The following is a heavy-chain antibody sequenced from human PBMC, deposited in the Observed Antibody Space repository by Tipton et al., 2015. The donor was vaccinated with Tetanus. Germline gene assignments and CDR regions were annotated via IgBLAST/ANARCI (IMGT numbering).Heavy chain of an antibody. Sequence: QLVQSGGGLVQSDRSLRLSCVASGFPFGDCAVHWVRQAPGKGLEWVSGISWNSGSVGYADSVKGRFTISRDNSHNTLYLQMHSLRVEDTAIYFCAKDGLPWGPVAGIGYLDSWGQGTLVAVSS. CDR1: GFPFGDCA. V-gene: IGHV3-9*01. CDR2: ISWNSGSV. CDR3: AKDGLPWGPVAGIGYLDS. J-gene: IGHJ4*02. D-gene: IGHD6-19*01.